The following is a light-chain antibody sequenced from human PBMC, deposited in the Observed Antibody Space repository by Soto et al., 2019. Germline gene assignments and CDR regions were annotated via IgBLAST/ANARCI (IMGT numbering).Light chain of an antibody. Sequence: EIVLTQSPATLSAYPGERANLSFSASESVLDYLAWFQQRPGQSPRLLIYGPATRATGIPGRFRGSGSGTEFTLTITSLQSEDFAVYYCQQYYKWPQWTIGQGTKVDIK. CDR2: GPA. CDR1: ESVLDY. J-gene: IGKJ1*01. CDR3: QQYYKWPQWT. V-gene: IGKV3-15*01.